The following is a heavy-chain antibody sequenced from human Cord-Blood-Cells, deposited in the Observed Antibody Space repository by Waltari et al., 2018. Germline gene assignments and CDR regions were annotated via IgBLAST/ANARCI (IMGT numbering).Heavy chain of an antibody. CDR3: ARVRVSGDRYFDL. V-gene: IGHV4-61*09. Sequence: QVQLQESGPGLVKPSQTLSLTCTVSGGSISSGSYYWSWIRQPAGKGLEWIGYIYTSGNTNYNPPLKRRVTISGDTSKNQFSLKLSSVTAADTAVYYCARVRVSGDRYFDLWGRGTLVTVSS. J-gene: IGHJ2*01. D-gene: IGHD7-27*01. CDR1: GGSISSGSYY. CDR2: IYTSGNT.